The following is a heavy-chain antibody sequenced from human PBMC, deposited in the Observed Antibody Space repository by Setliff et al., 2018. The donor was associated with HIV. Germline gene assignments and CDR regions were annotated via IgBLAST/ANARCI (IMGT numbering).Heavy chain of an antibody. CDR3: ARGSPSSSWYGEYAY. Sequence: SETLSLTCAVYGGSFSGYYWSWIRQPPGKGLEWIGEINHSGSTFYSPSLKSRVAISVDTSKNQFSLKLSSVTAADTAIYYCARGSPSSSWYGEYAYWGQGTLVTVSS. CDR1: GGSFSGYY. CDR2: INHSGST. D-gene: IGHD6-13*01. J-gene: IGHJ4*02. V-gene: IGHV4-34*01.